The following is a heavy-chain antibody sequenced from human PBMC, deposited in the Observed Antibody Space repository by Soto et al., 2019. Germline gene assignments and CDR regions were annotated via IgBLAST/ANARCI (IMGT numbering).Heavy chain of an antibody. D-gene: IGHD3-22*01. CDR1: GYSFINYG. CDR2: INPYNGNT. Sequence: ASVKVSCKASGYSFINYGISWVRKAPGQGLEWMGWINPYNGNTNYAQKVQGRVTMTTDTSTSTAYMELKSLRSDDTAVYNCARVPTDSSGYYKYYFDYWG. J-gene: IGHJ4*01. V-gene: IGHV1-18*04. CDR3: ARVPTDSSGYYKYYFDY.